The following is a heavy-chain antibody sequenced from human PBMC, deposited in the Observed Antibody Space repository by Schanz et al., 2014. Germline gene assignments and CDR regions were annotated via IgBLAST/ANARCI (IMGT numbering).Heavy chain of an antibody. CDR3: AKRCSSTSCSHGAFDI. CDR1: GFTVSSNY. CDR2: IYSDGRT. V-gene: IGHV3-53*01. J-gene: IGHJ3*02. Sequence: EVQLVESGGGLIQPGGSLRLSCVASGFTVSSNYMSWVRQAPGKGLEWVSVIYSDGRTYYGDSVKGRFTISRDNSKNTLYFQMNSLRDEDTAMYYCAKRCSSTSCSHGAFDIWGQGTMVTVSS. D-gene: IGHD2-2*01.